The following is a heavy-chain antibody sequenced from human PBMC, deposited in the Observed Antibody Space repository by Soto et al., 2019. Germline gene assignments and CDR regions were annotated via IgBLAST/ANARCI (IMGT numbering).Heavy chain of an antibody. Sequence: SETLSLTCAVYGGSFSGYYWSWIRQPPGKGLEWIGEINHSGSTNYNPSLKSRVTISVDTSKNQFSLKLSSVTAADTAVYYCARSVGGADRRWFDPWSQGTLVTVSS. CDR3: ARSVGGADRRWFDP. D-gene: IGHD6-6*01. CDR1: GGSFSGYY. J-gene: IGHJ5*02. V-gene: IGHV4-34*01. CDR2: INHSGST.